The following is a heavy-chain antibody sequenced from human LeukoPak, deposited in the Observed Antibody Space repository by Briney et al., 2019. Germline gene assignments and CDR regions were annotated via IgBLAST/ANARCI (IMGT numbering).Heavy chain of an antibody. J-gene: IGHJ4*02. CDR2: IYYSGTT. Sequence: PSETLSLTCTVSGGFISSSSYSWGWIRQPPGKGLEWIGSIYYSGTTYYNPSLKSRVTISVDTSKNQFSLKLNSVTAADTAVYYCARCARDKCRSTSCYDRTIPPGHLDYWGQGTLVTVSS. D-gene: IGHD2-2*01. V-gene: IGHV4-39*07. CDR3: ARCARDKCRSTSCYDRTIPPGHLDY. CDR1: GGFISSSSYS.